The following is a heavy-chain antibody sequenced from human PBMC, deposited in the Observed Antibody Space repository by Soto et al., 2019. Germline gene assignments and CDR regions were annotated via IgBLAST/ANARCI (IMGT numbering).Heavy chain of an antibody. V-gene: IGHV1-69*01. Sequence: QVQLVQSGAEVKKPGSSVKVSCKASGGTFSSYAISWVRQAPGQGLEWMGGIIPIFGTANYAQKFQGRVTITADESTSTAYMGLSSLRSEDTAVYYCASPAGMVTAMRGGMDVWGQGTTVTVSS. J-gene: IGHJ6*02. CDR1: GGTFSSYA. D-gene: IGHD2-21*02. CDR3: ASPAGMVTAMRGGMDV. CDR2: IIPIFGTA.